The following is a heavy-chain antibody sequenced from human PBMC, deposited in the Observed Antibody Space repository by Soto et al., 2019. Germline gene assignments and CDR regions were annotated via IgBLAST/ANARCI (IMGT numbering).Heavy chain of an antibody. CDR2: ISYDGSNK. CDR1: GFTFSSYG. Sequence: GGSLRLSCAASGFTFSSYGMHWVRQAPGKGLEWVAVISYDGSNKYYADSVKGRFTISRDNSKNTLYLQMNSLRAEDTAVYYCAKVWTHPSVAATLPSQNDAFDIWGQGTMVTVSS. J-gene: IGHJ3*02. CDR3: AKVWTHPSVAATLPSQNDAFDI. D-gene: IGHD2-15*01. V-gene: IGHV3-30*18.